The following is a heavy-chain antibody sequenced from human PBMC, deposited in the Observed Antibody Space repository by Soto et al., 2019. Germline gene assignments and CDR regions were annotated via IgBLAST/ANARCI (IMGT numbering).Heavy chain of an antibody. CDR3: AKRAFYGSGIPNYYGMDV. V-gene: IGHV3-23*01. Sequence: GGSLRLSCAASGFTFSNYAMTWVRQAPGKGLEWVSVISGTGGGTNNADSAKGRFTTSRDNSKNTLYLQMNSLRAEDTAVYYCAKRAFYGSGIPNYYGMDVWGQGAAVTVSS. CDR1: GFTFSNYA. D-gene: IGHD3-10*01. J-gene: IGHJ6*02. CDR2: ISGTGGGT.